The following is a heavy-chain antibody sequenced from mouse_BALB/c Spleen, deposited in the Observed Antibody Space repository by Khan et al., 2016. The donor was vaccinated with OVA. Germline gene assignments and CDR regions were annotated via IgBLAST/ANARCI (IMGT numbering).Heavy chain of an antibody. V-gene: IGHV1-4*01. CDR3: AREGAYYRSDGWFAY. Sequence: QVQLKQSETELARPGASVKMSCKASGYTFTTYMIHWVKQRPGQGLEWIGYIIPTNDYTNYNQKFKDRATLTADKSSSTAYMQLSSLTSEDSALYYCAREGAYYRSDGWFAYWGQGTLVTVSA. J-gene: IGHJ3*01. D-gene: IGHD2-14*01. CDR2: IIPTNDYT. CDR1: GYTFTTYM.